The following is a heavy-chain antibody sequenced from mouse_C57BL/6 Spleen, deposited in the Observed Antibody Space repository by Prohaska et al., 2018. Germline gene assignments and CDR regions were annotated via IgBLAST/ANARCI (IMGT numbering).Heavy chain of an antibody. Sequence: GKPGASVKMSCKASGYTFTDYNMHWVKQSHGKSLEWIGYINPNNGGTSYNQKFKGKATLTVNKSSSTAYMELRSLTSEDSAVYYCARFPRGSSHYYAMDYWGQGTSVTVSS. CDR3: ARFPRGSSHYYAMDY. V-gene: IGHV1-22*01. J-gene: IGHJ4*01. CDR1: GYTFTDYN. D-gene: IGHD1-1*01. CDR2: INPNNGGT.